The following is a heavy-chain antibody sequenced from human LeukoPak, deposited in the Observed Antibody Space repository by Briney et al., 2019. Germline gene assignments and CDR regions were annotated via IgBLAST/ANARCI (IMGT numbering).Heavy chain of an antibody. V-gene: IGHV3-20*04. D-gene: IGHD1-26*01. CDR3: AKDISSEEGGWFDP. CDR2: INWNGGST. J-gene: IGHJ5*02. Sequence: GGSLRLSCAASGFTFSSYATSWVRQAPGKGLEWVSGINWNGGSTGYADSVKGRFTISRDNAKNSLYLQMNSLRAEDTALYYCAKDISSEEGGWFDPWGQGTLVTVSS. CDR1: GFTFSSYA.